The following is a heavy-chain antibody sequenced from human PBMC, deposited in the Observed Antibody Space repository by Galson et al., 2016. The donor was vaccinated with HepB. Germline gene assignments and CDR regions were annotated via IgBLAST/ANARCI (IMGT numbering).Heavy chain of an antibody. Sequence: PALVKPTQTLTLTCTLSGFSLSRRRVAVGWIRQPPGKALEWLALIFGDNDRRYRSSLKSRLTISRDTSKNQVFLTMTNMDPADTATYFWARAAVVEQADNNWFDLWGQGTLVTASS. J-gene: IGHJ5*02. CDR2: IFGDNDR. V-gene: IGHV2-5*02. D-gene: IGHD2-2*01. CDR1: GFSLSRRRVA. CDR3: ARAAVVEQADNNWFDL.